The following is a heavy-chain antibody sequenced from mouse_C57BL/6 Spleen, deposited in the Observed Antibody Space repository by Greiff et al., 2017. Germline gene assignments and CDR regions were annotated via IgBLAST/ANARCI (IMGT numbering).Heavy chain of an antibody. CDR2: IDPETGGT. CDR3: TRGKDPVVARRGYYFDD. D-gene: IGHD1-1*01. J-gene: IGHJ2*01. V-gene: IGHV1-15*01. CDR1: GYTFTDYE. Sequence: QVQLQQSGAELVRPGASVTLSCTASGYTFTDYEMHWVKQTPVHGLEWIGAIDPETGGTAYNQKFKGKAILTADKSSSTAYMELRSLTSEDSAVYYCTRGKDPVVARRGYYFDDWGQGTTRTVSS.